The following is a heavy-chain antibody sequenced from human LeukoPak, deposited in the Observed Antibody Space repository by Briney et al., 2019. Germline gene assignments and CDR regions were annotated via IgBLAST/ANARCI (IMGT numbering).Heavy chain of an antibody. Sequence: SETLSLTCTVSGGSISSRSYYWGWIRQPPGMGLEWIGSIYYSGSTYYNPSLKSRVTISVVTSKNQFSLKLSSVTAADTAVYYCARHEYGDSNSFDYWGQGTLVTVSS. CDR3: ARHEYGDSNSFDY. J-gene: IGHJ4*02. V-gene: IGHV4-39*01. CDR1: GGSISSRSYY. D-gene: IGHD4-17*01. CDR2: IYYSGST.